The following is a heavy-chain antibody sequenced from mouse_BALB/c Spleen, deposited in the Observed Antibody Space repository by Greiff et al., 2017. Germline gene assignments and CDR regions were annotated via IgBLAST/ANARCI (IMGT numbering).Heavy chain of an antibody. V-gene: IGHV1-7*01. Sequence: QVQLKQSGAELAKPGASVKMSCKASGYTFTSYWMNWVKQRPGQGLEWIGYINPSTGYTEYNQKFKDKATLTADKSSSTAYMQLSSLTSEDSAVYYCARSYGSSGYYFDYWGQGTTLTVSS. J-gene: IGHJ2*01. D-gene: IGHD1-1*01. CDR2: INPSTGYT. CDR1: GYTFTSYW. CDR3: ARSYGSSGYYFDY.